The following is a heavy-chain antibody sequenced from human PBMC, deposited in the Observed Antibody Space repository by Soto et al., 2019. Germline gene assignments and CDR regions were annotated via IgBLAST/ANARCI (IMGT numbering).Heavy chain of an antibody. CDR3: ARSHRVLGYFYYGMDV. V-gene: IGHV1-69*01. Sequence: QVQLVQSGAEVKKPGSSGKVSCTSSGGTFSSYAYSCVRQAPGQGLEWMGGIIPVFGTATYAQNFQGRLTITAEESTRTAYMELSSLRSEDTAVYYCARSHRVLGYFYYGMDVWGQVTTVTVSS. CDR2: IIPVFGTA. J-gene: IGHJ6*02. CDR1: GGTFSSYA.